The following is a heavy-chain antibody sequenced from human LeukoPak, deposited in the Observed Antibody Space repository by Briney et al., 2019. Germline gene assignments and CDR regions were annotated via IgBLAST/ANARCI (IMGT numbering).Heavy chain of an antibody. CDR3: ARDVPRGYYDSSGYIDY. V-gene: IGHV1-46*01. J-gene: IGHJ4*02. CDR1: GYTFTSYY. CDR2: INPSGGST. Sequence: GASVKVSCKASGYTFTSYYMHWVRQAPGQGLEWMGIINPSGGSTSYAQKFQGRVTMTRDTSTSTVYMELSSLRSEDTAVYYCARDVPRGYYDSSGYIDYWGRGTLVTVSS. D-gene: IGHD3-22*01.